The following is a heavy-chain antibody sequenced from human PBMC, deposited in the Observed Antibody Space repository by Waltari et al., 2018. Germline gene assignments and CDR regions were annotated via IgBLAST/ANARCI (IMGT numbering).Heavy chain of an antibody. Sequence: QVQLVQSGAEVKKPGSSVKVSCKASGGTFSSYAISWVRRAPGQGLEWMGGIIPICGTANYAQKFQGRVTITTDESTSTAYMELSSLRSEDTAVYYCARAKYSSGWYRGGYYFDYWGQGTLVTVSS. CDR1: GGTFSSYA. CDR2: IIPICGTA. CDR3: ARAKYSSGWYRGGYYFDY. V-gene: IGHV1-69*05. D-gene: IGHD6-19*01. J-gene: IGHJ4*02.